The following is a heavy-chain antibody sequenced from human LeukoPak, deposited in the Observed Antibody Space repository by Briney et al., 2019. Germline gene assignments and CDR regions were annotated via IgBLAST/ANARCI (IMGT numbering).Heavy chain of an antibody. CDR3: ARGGYSESFYNPRSDGMDV. CDR1: GYTFTNYY. Sequence: GASVKVSCKSSGYTFTNYYLHWVRQAPGQGLAWMGIINPSGGTTRYVEKFQGRVTMTRDTSAGTVYMELSSLRSEDTAVYYCARGGYSESFYNPRSDGMDVWRQGTTVIVSS. V-gene: IGHV1-46*01. J-gene: IGHJ6*02. D-gene: IGHD3-10*01. CDR2: INPSGGTT.